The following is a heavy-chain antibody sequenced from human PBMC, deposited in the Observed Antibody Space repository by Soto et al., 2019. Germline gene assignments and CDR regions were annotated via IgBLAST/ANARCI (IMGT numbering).Heavy chain of an antibody. D-gene: IGHD2-2*01. CDR1: GGTFSSYA. CDR2: IIPIFGTA. J-gene: IGHJ4*02. CDR3: ASPGTVVPAATYFDY. V-gene: IGHV1-69*13. Sequence: ASVKVSCKASGGTFSSYAISWVRQAPGQGLEWMGGIIPIFGTANYAQKFQGRVTITADESTSKAYMELSSLRSEDTAVYYCASPGTVVPAATYFDYWGQGTLVTLSS.